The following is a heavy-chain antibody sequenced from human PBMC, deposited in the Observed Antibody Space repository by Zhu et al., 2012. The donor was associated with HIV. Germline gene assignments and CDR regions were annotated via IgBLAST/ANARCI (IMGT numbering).Heavy chain of an antibody. V-gene: IGHV4-38-2*01. D-gene: IGHD6-13*01. CDR1: GYSISSGYY. Sequence: QVQLQESGPGLVKPSETLSLTCAVSGYSISSGYYWGWIRQPPGKGLEWIGSIYHSGSTHYNPSLKSRVSMSVDTSKNQFSLKLSSVTAADTAVYYCATPRGLTAAGXVFDKWGQGQWSPSLQ. J-gene: IGHJ3*02. CDR2: IYHSGST. CDR3: ATPRGLTAAGXVFDK.